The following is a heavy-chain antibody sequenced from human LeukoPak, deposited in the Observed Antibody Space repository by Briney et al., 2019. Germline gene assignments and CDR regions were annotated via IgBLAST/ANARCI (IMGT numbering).Heavy chain of an antibody. V-gene: IGHV4-34*01. Sequence: SETLSLTCSVYGGSFSGYYWRWIRQPPGKGLEWIGEINHSGNSNYNPSLKSRVTISVDTSKNQFSLKLNSVTAADTGVYYCARGLTHWGQGTLVTVPS. J-gene: IGHJ4*02. CDR1: GGSFSGYY. CDR3: ARGLTH. CDR2: INHSGNS.